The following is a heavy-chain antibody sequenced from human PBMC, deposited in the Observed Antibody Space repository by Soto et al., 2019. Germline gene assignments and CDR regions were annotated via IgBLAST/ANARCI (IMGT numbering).Heavy chain of an antibody. D-gene: IGHD2-21*01. CDR2: TYYRSKWYN. CDR1: GDSVSSNSAA. J-gene: IGHJ5*01. V-gene: IGHV6-1*01. Sequence: SQTLSLTCAISGDSVSSNSAAWNWIRQSPSRGLEWLGRTYYRSKWYNDYAVSVKSRITINPDTSKNQFSLQLNSVTATDTAVYYCATVVIPGTRHTDFDSRGQGVSVTVSS. CDR3: ATVVIPGTRHTDFDS.